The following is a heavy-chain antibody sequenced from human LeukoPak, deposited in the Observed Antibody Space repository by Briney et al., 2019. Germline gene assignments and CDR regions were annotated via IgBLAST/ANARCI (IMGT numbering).Heavy chain of an antibody. V-gene: IGHV4-39*01. J-gene: IGHJ4*02. Sequence: PSETLSLTCTVSGGSISSSTVYWGWIRQPPGKGLEWIGGINYSGYTYHNPSLKSRVTISVDTPKNQFSLKLSSVTAADTAVYYCARPGYYDNSGFNFDYWGQGTLVTVSS. CDR3: ARPGYYDNSGFNFDY. CDR1: GGSISSSTVY. D-gene: IGHD3-22*01. CDR2: INYSGYT.